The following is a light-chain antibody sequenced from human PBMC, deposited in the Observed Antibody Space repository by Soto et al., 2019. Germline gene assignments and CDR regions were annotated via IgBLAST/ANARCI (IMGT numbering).Light chain of an antibody. CDR3: SSYTSSSNHV. CDR2: DVS. CDR1: RSDVGAYNF. J-gene: IGLJ1*01. Sequence: QSVLTQPASVSGSPGQSITISCPGTRSDVGAYNFVSWYQQHPGKVPTLMIFDVSSRPSGVSDRFSGYKSGNTASLTISGLQAEDEGDDYSSSYTSSSNHVFGSGTQLTVL. V-gene: IGLV2-14*03.